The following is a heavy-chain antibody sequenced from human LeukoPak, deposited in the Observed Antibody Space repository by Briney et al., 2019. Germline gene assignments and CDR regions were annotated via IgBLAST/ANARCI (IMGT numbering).Heavy chain of an antibody. CDR2: ICSGGST. Sequence: GGSLRLSCAASGFTVSSNYMNWVRQAPGKGLEWVSVICSGGSTYYADSVKGRFTISRDNSKNTLYLQMNSLRAEDTAVYYCAKVAEVGATGYYYYMDVWGKGTTVTISS. V-gene: IGHV3-66*01. CDR3: AKVAEVGATGYYYYMDV. CDR1: GFTVSSNY. J-gene: IGHJ6*03. D-gene: IGHD1-26*01.